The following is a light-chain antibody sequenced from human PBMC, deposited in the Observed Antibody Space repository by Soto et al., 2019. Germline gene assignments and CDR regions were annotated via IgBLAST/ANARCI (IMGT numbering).Light chain of an antibody. CDR3: QYCGRSGT. J-gene: IGKJ1*01. V-gene: IGKV3-20*01. Sequence: DIVLTQSPGTLSLSPWERATLSCRASQSLSSSYLAWYQQKQGHAPRLLIYDASDRATGIPASFRGSGSGTAFTLTILRLEPEDIAEYYCQYCGRSGTFGQGTKVDIK. CDR1: QSLSSSY. CDR2: DAS.